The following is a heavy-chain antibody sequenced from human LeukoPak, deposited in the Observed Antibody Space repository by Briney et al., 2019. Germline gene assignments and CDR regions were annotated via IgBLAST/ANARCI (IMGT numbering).Heavy chain of an antibody. J-gene: IGHJ4*02. D-gene: IGHD5-18*01. Sequence: PSQTLSLTCTVSGVSISSGDYYWSWIRQPPGKGLEWIGYIYYSGSTYYNPSLKSRVTISVDTSKNQFSLKLSSVTAADTAVYYCARDGRKKDTAIYWGQGTLVTVSS. V-gene: IGHV4-30-4*01. CDR2: IYYSGST. CDR3: ARDGRKKDTAIY. CDR1: GVSISSGDYY.